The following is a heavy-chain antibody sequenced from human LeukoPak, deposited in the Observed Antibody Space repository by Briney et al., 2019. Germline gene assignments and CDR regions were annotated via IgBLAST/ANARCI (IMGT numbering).Heavy chain of an antibody. CDR2: INHSGST. CDR1: GVSFSGYY. J-gene: IGHJ4*02. Sequence: PSESLSLTCAVYGVSFSGYYWSWIRQPPGKGLEWIGEINHSGSTNYNPSLKRRVTISVDTSKNQCSLKLSSVTAADTAVYYCARRETQSEAAAGTHSGSYYFDYWGQGTLVTVSS. V-gene: IGHV4-34*01. CDR3: ARRETQSEAAAGTHSGSYYFDY. D-gene: IGHD6-13*01.